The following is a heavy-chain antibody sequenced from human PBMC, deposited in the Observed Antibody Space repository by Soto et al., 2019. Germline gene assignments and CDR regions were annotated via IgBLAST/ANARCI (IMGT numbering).Heavy chain of an antibody. Sequence: GGSLRLSCAASGFTFSSYSMNWVRQAPGKGLEWVSSISSSSSYIYYADSVKGRFTISRDNAKNSLYLQMNSLRAEDTAVYYCARDYPLHPRYDFWTGVYMDVWGKGTTVTVSS. CDR1: GFTFSSYS. V-gene: IGHV3-21*01. J-gene: IGHJ6*03. CDR2: ISSSSSYI. CDR3: ARDYPLHPRYDFWTGVYMDV. D-gene: IGHD3-3*01.